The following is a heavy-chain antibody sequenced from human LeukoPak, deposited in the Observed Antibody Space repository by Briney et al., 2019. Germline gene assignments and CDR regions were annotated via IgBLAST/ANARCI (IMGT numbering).Heavy chain of an antibody. D-gene: IGHD3-10*01. V-gene: IGHV4-61*02. Sequence: SETLSLTCTVSGGPISSGSYYWSWIRQPAGKGLEWIGRIYTSGSTNYNPSLKSRVTISVDSSKNQFSLKLRSVTAADTAVYYCARHYGSAEGALGTLDYWGQGTLVTVSS. CDR3: ARHYGSAEGALGTLDY. CDR1: GGPISSGSYY. J-gene: IGHJ4*02. CDR2: IYTSGST.